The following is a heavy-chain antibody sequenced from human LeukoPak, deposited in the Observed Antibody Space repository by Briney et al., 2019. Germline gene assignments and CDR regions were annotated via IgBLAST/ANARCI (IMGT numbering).Heavy chain of an antibody. V-gene: IGHV1-8*01. J-gene: IGHJ4*02. CDR3: ARGCRPYYYGSGSYSD. Sequence: ASVKVSCKASGYTFTGYDINWVRQATGQGLEWMGWMNPNSGNTGYAQKFQGRVTMTRNTSISTAYMELSSLRSEDTAVYYCARGCRPYYYGSGSYSDWGQGTLVTVPS. CDR1: GYTFTGYD. D-gene: IGHD3-10*01. CDR2: MNPNSGNT.